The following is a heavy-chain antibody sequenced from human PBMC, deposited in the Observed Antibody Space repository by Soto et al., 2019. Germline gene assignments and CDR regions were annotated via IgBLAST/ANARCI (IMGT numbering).Heavy chain of an antibody. CDR1: GFTFSTYA. D-gene: IGHD6-13*01. Sequence: RRLSCAASGFTFSTYAMSWVRQAPGKGLEWVSTISDSGGFTYNADSVRGRFTISRDNSKNTLFLQMNSLRAEDTAVYYCARDPGYSSIWSNWFDPWGQGALVTVSS. CDR3: ARDPGYSSIWSNWFDP. CDR2: ISDSGGFT. J-gene: IGHJ5*02. V-gene: IGHV3-23*01.